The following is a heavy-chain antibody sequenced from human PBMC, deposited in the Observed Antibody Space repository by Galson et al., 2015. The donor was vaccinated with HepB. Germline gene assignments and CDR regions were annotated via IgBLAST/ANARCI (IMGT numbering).Heavy chain of an antibody. CDR2: INSDGSST. CDR3: ARSSYSSGWYFDY. Sequence: SLRLSCAASGFTFSSYWMHWVRQAPGKGLVWVSRINSDGSSTSYADSVKGRFTISRDNAKNTLYLQMNSLRAEDTAVYYCARSSYSSGWYFDYWGQGTLVTVSS. D-gene: IGHD6-19*01. CDR1: GFTFSSYW. J-gene: IGHJ4*02. V-gene: IGHV3-74*01.